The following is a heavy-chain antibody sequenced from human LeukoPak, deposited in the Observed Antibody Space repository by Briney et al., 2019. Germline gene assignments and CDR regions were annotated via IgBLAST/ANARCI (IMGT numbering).Heavy chain of an antibody. CDR3: ARDGDAVSAAIAGAFDL. J-gene: IGHJ3*01. CDR1: GVSISSGNFY. Sequence: KPSETLSLTGTVSGVSISSGNFYWSWIRQSAGKGLEWIGHVYSTGNTKYNPSFKNRVIISADTSKNQISLRLRSVTAADTAMFFCARDGDAVSAAIAGAFDLWGRGTLVTVSS. D-gene: IGHD2-2*01. CDR2: VYSTGNT. V-gene: IGHV4-61*09.